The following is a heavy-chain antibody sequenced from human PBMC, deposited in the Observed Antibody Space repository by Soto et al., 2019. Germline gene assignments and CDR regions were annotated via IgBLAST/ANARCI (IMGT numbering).Heavy chain of an antibody. Sequence: SPTHSLTCALSGENVSRTSSAWNWFRQSPSRGFEWLGRTYYRSRWYHDYAVSVKSRIIINPDTSKNQVSLQLNSVTPDGTAVYSCASYRYDYWGQGTVVTVSS. CDR2: TYYRSRWYH. J-gene: IGHJ4*02. V-gene: IGHV6-1*01. CDR1: GENVSRTSSA. CDR3: ASYRYDY. D-gene: IGHD4-4*01.